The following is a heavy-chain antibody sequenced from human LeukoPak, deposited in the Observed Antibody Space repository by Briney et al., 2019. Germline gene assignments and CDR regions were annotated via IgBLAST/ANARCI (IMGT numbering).Heavy chain of an antibody. CDR3: ARVLLWFGGGYFDY. V-gene: IGHV1-18*01. CDR1: GYTFTSYG. D-gene: IGHD3-10*01. CDR2: ISAYNGNT. J-gene: IGHJ4*02. Sequence: ASVKVSCKASGYTFTSYGISWVRQAPGQGLEWMGWISAYNGNTNYAQKLQGRVTMTTDTSTSTAYMGLRSLRSDDTAVYYCARVLLWFGGGYFDYWGQGTLVTVSS.